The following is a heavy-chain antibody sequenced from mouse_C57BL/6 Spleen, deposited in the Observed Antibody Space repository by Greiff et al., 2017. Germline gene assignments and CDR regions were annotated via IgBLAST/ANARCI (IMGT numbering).Heavy chain of an antibody. J-gene: IGHJ3*01. Sequence: EVQLQQSGAELVRPGASVKLSCTASGFNIKDYYMHWVKQRPEQGLEWIGRIDPEGGDTEYAPNFQGKATMTADTSSNTAYLQLSSLTSEDTAVYYCTTPLSTMVTTGFAYWGQGTLVTVSA. D-gene: IGHD2-2*01. V-gene: IGHV14-1*01. CDR2: IDPEGGDT. CDR3: TTPLSTMVTTGFAY. CDR1: GFNIKDYY.